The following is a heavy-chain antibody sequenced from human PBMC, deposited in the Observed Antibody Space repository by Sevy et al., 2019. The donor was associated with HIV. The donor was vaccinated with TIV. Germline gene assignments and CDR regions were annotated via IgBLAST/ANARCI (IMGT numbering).Heavy chain of an antibody. CDR2: MRQDGSEK. CDR3: XXXXXXXXXXLGLGY. CDR1: GFTFSSYW. D-gene: IGHD7-27*01. J-gene: IGHJ4*02. Sequence: GGSLRLSCAASGFTFSSYWMTWVRQAPGKGLEWVANMRQDGSEKYYVDSVKGRFTISRDNAKNSLYLQMNSLRAEDXXXXXXXXXXXXXXXXLGLGYWGQGTLVTVSS. V-gene: IGHV3-7*01.